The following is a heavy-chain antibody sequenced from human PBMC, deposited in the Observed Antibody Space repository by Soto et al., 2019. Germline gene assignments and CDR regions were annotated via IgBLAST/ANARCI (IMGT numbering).Heavy chain of an antibody. Sequence: VQLVESGGGLVKPGGSLRLPCSASGFTFSNAWMSWVRQAPGKGLEWVGRIKSKTAGGTTDYAAPVKGRFVISRDDSKNTLYLQMNSLKTEETALYYCTTDRFYSPVDSWGQGTLVTVSS. D-gene: IGHD4-4*01. J-gene: IGHJ4*02. CDR1: GFTFSNAW. CDR3: TTDRFYSPVDS. CDR2: IKSKTAGGTT. V-gene: IGHV3-15*01.